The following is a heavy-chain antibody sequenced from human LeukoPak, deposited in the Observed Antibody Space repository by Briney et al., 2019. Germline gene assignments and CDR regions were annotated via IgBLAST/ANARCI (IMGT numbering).Heavy chain of an antibody. CDR1: GYTFTGYY. Sequence: GASVKVSCKASGYTFTGYYMHWVRQAPGQGLEWMGRINPNSGGTNYAQKFQGRVTMTSDTSISTAYMELSRLRSDDTAVYYCARAVATIADFDYWGQGTLVTVSS. J-gene: IGHJ4*02. CDR2: INPNSGGT. D-gene: IGHD5-12*01. V-gene: IGHV1-2*06. CDR3: ARAVATIADFDY.